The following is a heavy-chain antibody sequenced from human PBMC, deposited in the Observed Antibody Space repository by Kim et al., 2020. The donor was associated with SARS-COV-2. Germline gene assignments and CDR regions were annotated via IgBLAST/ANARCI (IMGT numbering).Heavy chain of an antibody. Sequence: YSPKLQGRVTITRDTSASTAYMELSSLRSEDTAVYYCARDNYYGSGSYYPWGQGTLVTVSS. J-gene: IGHJ5*02. V-gene: IGHV1-3*01. CDR3: ARDNYYGSGSYYP. D-gene: IGHD3-10*01.